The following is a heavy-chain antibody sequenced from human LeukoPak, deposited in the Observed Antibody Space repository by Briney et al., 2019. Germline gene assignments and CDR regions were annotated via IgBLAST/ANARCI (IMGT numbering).Heavy chain of an antibody. CDR2: IWYDGSNK. CDR1: GFTLSYYG. J-gene: IGHJ4*02. Sequence: GGSLRLSCAASGFTLSYYGMHWVRQAPGEGLEWVAVIWYDGSNKYYADSVKGRFTISRDNSKNTLYLQMNSLRAEDTAVYYCARVHFSSSPYFDYWGQGTLVTVSS. CDR3: ARVHFSSSPYFDY. D-gene: IGHD6-6*01. V-gene: IGHV3-33*01.